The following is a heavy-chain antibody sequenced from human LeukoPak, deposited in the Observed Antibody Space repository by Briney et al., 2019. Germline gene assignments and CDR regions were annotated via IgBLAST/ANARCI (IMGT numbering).Heavy chain of an antibody. CDR2: ISSSSSYI. D-gene: IGHD6-6*01. J-gene: IGHJ5*02. CDR3: ARDGSSSSGATWFDP. Sequence: PGGSLRLSCAASGFTFNNAWMNWVRQAPGKGLEWVSSISSSSSYIYYADSVKGRFTISRDNAKNSLYLQMNSLRAEDTAVYYCARDGSSSSGATWFDPWGQGTLVTVSS. V-gene: IGHV3-21*01. CDR1: GFTFNNAW.